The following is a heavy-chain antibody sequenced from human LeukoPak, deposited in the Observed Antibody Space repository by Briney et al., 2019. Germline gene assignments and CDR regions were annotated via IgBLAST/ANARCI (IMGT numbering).Heavy chain of an antibody. CDR2: IYYSEST. Sequence: SETLSLTCAVYGGSFSGYYWSWIRQPPGKGLEWIGYIYYSESTNYNPSLKSRVTISVDTSKNQFSLKLSSVTAADTAVYYCARGITIAEDYFDYWGQGTLVTVSS. D-gene: IGHD3-9*01. CDR1: GGSFSGYY. J-gene: IGHJ4*02. V-gene: IGHV4-59*01. CDR3: ARGITIAEDYFDY.